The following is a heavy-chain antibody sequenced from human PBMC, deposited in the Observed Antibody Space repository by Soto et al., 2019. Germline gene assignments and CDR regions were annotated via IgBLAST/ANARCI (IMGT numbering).Heavy chain of an antibody. CDR3: AKAVYYDILTGIYYFDY. CDR2: ISSDGNTI. D-gene: IGHD3-9*01. Sequence: GGSLRLSCAASGFTFSDYYMNWIRQAPGKGLEWVSYISSDGNTIYDADFVKGRFTISRDNSKNSLSLQMNSLRAEDTAVYYCAKAVYYDILTGIYYFDYWGQGTLVTVSS. J-gene: IGHJ4*02. V-gene: IGHV3-11*01. CDR1: GFTFSDYY.